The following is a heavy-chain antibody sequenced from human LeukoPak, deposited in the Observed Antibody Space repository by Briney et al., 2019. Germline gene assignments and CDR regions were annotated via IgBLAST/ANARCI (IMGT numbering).Heavy chain of an antibody. J-gene: IGHJ4*02. V-gene: IGHV1-46*01. CDR1: GYTFISHY. CDR3: ARDPYYGSGSKNYFDY. D-gene: IGHD3-10*01. CDR2: INPSGGST. Sequence: EASVKVSCKASGYTFISHYMHWVRQAPREVLEWMGIINPSGGSTNYAQKFQDRVTMTRDTSTSTVYMELSNLRSEDTAVYYCARDPYYGSGSKNYFDYWGQGTLVTVSS.